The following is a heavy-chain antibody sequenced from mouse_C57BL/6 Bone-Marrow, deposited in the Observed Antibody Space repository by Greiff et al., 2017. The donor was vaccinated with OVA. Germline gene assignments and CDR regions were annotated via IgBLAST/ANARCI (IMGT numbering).Heavy chain of an antibody. J-gene: IGHJ4*01. CDR3: TPIYYYGSSFLDY. Sequence: EVKLQESGAELVRPGASVKLSCTASGFNIKDDYMHWVKQRPEQGLEWIGWIDPENGDTEYASKFQGKATITADTSSNTAYLQLSSLTSEDTAVYYCTPIYYYGSSFLDYWGQGTSVTVSS. CDR2: IDPENGDT. V-gene: IGHV14-4*01. CDR1: GFNIKDDY. D-gene: IGHD1-1*01.